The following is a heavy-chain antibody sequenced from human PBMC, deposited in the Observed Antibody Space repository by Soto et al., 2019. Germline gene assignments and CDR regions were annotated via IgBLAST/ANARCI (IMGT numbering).Heavy chain of an antibody. CDR1: GYTFTSYG. J-gene: IGHJ4*02. CDR2: IASHDGST. D-gene: IGHD3-22*01. CDR3: WRNDGDDSTNF. V-gene: IGHV1-18*04. Sequence: ASVKVSCKASGYTFTSYGLNWVRRAPGQGLGWMGRIASHDGSTVSAQSLQGRLTLTRDTFTNTAYLELGALTSDDTGLYFCWRNDGDDSTNFWGQGTLVTVSS.